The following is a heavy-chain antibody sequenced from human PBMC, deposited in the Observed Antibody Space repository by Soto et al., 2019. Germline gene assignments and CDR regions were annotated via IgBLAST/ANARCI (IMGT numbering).Heavy chain of an antibody. D-gene: IGHD4-17*01. CDR2: IKSKTDGGTT. CDR1: GFTFSNAW. V-gene: IGHV3-15*01. Sequence: GGSLRLSCAASGFTFSNAWMSWVRQAPGKGLEWVGRIKSKTDGGTTDYAAPVKGRFTISRDDSKNTLYLQMNSLKTEDTAVYYCTTDKTGTVTTVPYYYYYMDVWGKGTTVTVSS. CDR3: TTDKTGTVTTVPYYYYYMDV. J-gene: IGHJ6*03.